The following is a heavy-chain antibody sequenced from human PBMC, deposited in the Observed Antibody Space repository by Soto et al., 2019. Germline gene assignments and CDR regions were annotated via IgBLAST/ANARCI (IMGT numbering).Heavy chain of an antibody. V-gene: IGHV3-9*01. CDR1: GFTFDDYA. D-gene: IGHD2-15*01. J-gene: IGHJ6*02. Sequence: GGSLRLSCAASGFTFDDYAMHWVRQAPGKGLEWVSGISWNSGSIGYADSVKGRFTISRDNAKNSLYLQMNSLRAEDTALYYCETDIYGSSRVVNPNSNYYYSGMDVWGQGTTVTVSS. CDR3: ETDIYGSSRVVNPNSNYYYSGMDV. CDR2: ISWNSGSI.